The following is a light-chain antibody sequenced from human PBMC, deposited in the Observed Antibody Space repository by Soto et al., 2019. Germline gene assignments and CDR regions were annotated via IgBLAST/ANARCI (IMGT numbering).Light chain of an antibody. CDR3: QSYDISLRGNV. V-gene: IGLV1-40*01. J-gene: IGLJ1*01. CDR2: GNS. CDR1: SSNIGAGFD. Sequence: QSVLTQPPSVSGAPGQRVIMPCTGSSSNIGAGFDVHWYQQLPGSAPTLLIFGNSNRPTGVPDRFSASKGGTSASLTITGLQADDEADYYCQSYDISLRGNVFGPGTKLTVL.